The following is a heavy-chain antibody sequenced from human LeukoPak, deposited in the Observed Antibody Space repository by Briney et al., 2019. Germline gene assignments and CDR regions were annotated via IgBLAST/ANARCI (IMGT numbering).Heavy chain of an antibody. CDR1: GFTFSSYW. CDR2: IKQDGSEK. Sequence: GGSLRLSCAASGFTFSSYWMSWVRQAPGKGLEWVANIKQDGSEKYYVDSVKGRFTISRDNAKNSLYLQMNSLRAEDTAVYYCARDAGNCGGDCDFDYWGQGTLVTVSS. J-gene: IGHJ4*02. D-gene: IGHD2-21*02. V-gene: IGHV3-7*01. CDR3: ARDAGNCGGDCDFDY.